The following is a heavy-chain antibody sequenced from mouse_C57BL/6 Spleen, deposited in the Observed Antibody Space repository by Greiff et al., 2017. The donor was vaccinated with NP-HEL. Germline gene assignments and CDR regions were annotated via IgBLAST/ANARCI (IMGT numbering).Heavy chain of an antibody. CDR3: ARRGVYYDYDRFAY. V-gene: IGHV1-42*01. J-gene: IGHJ3*01. CDR2: INPSTGGT. D-gene: IGHD2-4*01. Sequence: EVQLQQSGPELVKPGASVKISCKASGYSFTGYYMNWVKQSPEKSLEWIGEINPSTGGTTYNQKFKAKATLTVDKSSRTAYLQLKSLTSEDSAVYYCARRGVYYDYDRFAYWGQGTLVTVSA. CDR1: GYSFTGYY.